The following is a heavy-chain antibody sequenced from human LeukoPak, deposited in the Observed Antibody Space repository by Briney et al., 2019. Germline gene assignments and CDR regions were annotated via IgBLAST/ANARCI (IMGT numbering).Heavy chain of an antibody. J-gene: IGHJ4*02. CDR1: GFTFSSYW. D-gene: IGHD4-17*01. Sequence: GGSLRLSCAASGFTFSSYWMSWVRQAPGKGLEWVANIKQDGSEKYYVDSVKGRFTISRDNAKNSLYLQMNSLRAEDTAVYYCAREPSYGDVTFDYWGQGTLVTVSS. CDR3: AREPSYGDVTFDY. V-gene: IGHV3-7*01. CDR2: IKQDGSEK.